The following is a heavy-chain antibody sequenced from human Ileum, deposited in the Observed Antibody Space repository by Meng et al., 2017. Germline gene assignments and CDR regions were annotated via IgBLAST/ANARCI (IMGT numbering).Heavy chain of an antibody. J-gene: IGHJ4*02. CDR1: AFTVSNNY. V-gene: IGHV3-66*04. CDR3: AGHTELDC. Sequence: EGQRVEAGGGLGQTGGSLRLSCAASAFTVSNNYMSWVRQAPGKGLEWVSLIYSGGNTKYADSVKGRFTISRDNSKNTLYLQMNSLRAEDTAVYYCAGHTELDCWGQGALVTVSS. CDR2: IYSGGNT.